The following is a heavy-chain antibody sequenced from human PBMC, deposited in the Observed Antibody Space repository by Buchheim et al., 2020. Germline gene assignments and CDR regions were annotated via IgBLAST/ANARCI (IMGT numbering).Heavy chain of an antibody. V-gene: IGHV3-30-3*01. CDR3: ARANVANMVRGVRGGIDY. D-gene: IGHD3-10*01. Sequence: QVQLVESGGGVVQPGRSLRLSCAASGFTFSSYAMHWVRQAPGKGLEWVAVISYDGSNKYYADSVKGRFTISRDNSKNTLYLQMNSLRAEDTAVYYCARANVANMVRGVRGGIDYWGQGTL. CDR1: GFTFSSYA. CDR2: ISYDGSNK. J-gene: IGHJ4*02.